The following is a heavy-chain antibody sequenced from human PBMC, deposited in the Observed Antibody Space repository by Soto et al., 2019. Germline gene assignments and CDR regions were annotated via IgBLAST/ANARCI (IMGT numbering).Heavy chain of an antibody. V-gene: IGHV4-39*01. CDR1: GGPVSSGGNY. D-gene: IGHD6-6*01. J-gene: IGHJ4*02. CDR2: VHDTGTT. CDR3: ARGLSSPSAAGV. Sequence: QLQLQESGPGLVKPSETLSLTCAVSGGPVSSGGNYWGWIRQSPGKGLEWIGSVHDTGTTHYNPSLTSRVTISVDTSKNQFSLNVNSVTAADTAVYYCARGLSSPSAAGVWGQGTLVTVSP.